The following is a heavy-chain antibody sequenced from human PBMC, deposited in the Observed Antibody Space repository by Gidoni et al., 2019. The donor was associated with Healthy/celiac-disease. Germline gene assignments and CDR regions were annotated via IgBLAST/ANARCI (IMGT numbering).Heavy chain of an antibody. V-gene: IGHV1-46*01. CDR3: AGNDYGDYGLDY. J-gene: IGHJ4*02. Sequence: QVQLVQSGAEVKKPRASVKVSCKASGYTFTSYYMHWVRQAPGQGLEWMGIIKHSGSSTSYGQKFQGRVTMTRDTSTSTVYMELSSLRSEDTAVYYCAGNDYGDYGLDYWGKGTLVTVSS. D-gene: IGHD4-17*01. CDR2: IKHSGSST. CDR1: GYTFTSYY.